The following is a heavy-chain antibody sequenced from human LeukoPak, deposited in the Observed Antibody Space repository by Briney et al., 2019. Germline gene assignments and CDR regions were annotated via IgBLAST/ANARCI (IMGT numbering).Heavy chain of an antibody. D-gene: IGHD1-14*01. J-gene: IGHJ6*02. V-gene: IGHV3-21*01. CDR2: ISSSSRYI. CDR1: GFTFSSYS. CDR3: AGAGYYYGMDV. Sequence: GGSLRLSCAASGFTFSSYSMTWVRQAPGKGLEWVSSISSSSRYIYYADSVKGRFTISRDNAKNSLYLQMNSLRAEDTAVYYCAGAGYYYGMDVWGQGTTVTVSS.